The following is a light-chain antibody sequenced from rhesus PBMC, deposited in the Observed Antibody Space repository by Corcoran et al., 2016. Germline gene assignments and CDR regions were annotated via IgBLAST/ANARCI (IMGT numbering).Light chain of an antibody. Sequence: DIQMTQSPSSLSASVGDRVTITCQASQGISNWLAWYQQKPGKAPKLLIYAAYSLKSGVPSRFSGSGSVTEFTLTSSSLQPEDFATYYCQQHNSNPWTFGQGTKVEIK. CDR1: QGISNW. CDR3: QQHNSNPWT. CDR2: AAY. J-gene: IGKJ1*01. V-gene: IGKV1-33*02.